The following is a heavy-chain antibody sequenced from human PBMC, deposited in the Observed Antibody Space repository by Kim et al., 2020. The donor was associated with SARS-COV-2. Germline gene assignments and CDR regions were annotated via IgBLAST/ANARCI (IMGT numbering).Heavy chain of an antibody. J-gene: IGHJ4*02. CDR3: ARGKSAVQWLAFDY. D-gene: IGHD6-19*01. Sequence: ASVKVSCKASGYTFTSYAIHWVRQAPGQRLEWMGWINAGNGNTKYSQKFQGRVTITRDTSASTAYMELSSLRSEDTAVYYCARGKSAVQWLAFDYWGQGTLVTVSS. CDR1: GYTFTSYA. CDR2: INAGNGNT. V-gene: IGHV1-3*01.